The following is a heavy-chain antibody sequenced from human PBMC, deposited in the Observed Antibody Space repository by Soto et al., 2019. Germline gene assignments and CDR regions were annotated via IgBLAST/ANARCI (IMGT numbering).Heavy chain of an antibody. Sequence: EVQLVESGGGLVQPGGSLRLSCAASGFTFSSYAMHWVRQAPGKGLEYVSGISGNGGSTYYANSVKGRFTISIDNSKNTLYLQMGSLRVEDMAVYYCARRGYGLYFDYWGQGTLVTVSS. V-gene: IGHV3-64*01. CDR3: ARRGYGLYFDY. D-gene: IGHD3-10*01. CDR2: ISGNGGST. J-gene: IGHJ4*02. CDR1: GFTFSSYA.